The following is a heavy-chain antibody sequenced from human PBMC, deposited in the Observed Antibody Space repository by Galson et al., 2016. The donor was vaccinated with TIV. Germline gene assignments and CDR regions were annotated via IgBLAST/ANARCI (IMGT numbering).Heavy chain of an antibody. J-gene: IGHJ6*02. V-gene: IGHV3-23*01. Sequence: SLRLSCAASGFRFNSFGSYGMNWVRQAPGKGLEWVSGISGGGDDTYYGNSVKGRFTISRDNSRNTLYLQMNSLRAEDTAVYYCVRDGVLPTYCIISTCSRGVYGMDVWGQGTTVTVS. CDR1: GFRFNSFGSYG. CDR2: ISGGGDDT. D-gene: IGHD2-2*01. CDR3: VRDGVLPTYCIISTCSRGVYGMDV.